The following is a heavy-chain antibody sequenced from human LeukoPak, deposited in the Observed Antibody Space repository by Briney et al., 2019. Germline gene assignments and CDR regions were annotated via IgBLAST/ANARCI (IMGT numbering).Heavy chain of an antibody. CDR1: GFTVSSNY. D-gene: IGHD3-22*01. J-gene: IGHJ4*02. Sequence: PGGSLRLSCAASGFTVSSNYMSWVRQAPGKGLEWVSAISGSGGSTYYADSVKGRFTISRDNSKNTLYLQMNSLRAEDTAVYYCAKFPTYYYDSSGSHFDYWGQGTLVTVSS. CDR3: AKFPTYYYDSSGSHFDY. V-gene: IGHV3-23*01. CDR2: ISGSGGST.